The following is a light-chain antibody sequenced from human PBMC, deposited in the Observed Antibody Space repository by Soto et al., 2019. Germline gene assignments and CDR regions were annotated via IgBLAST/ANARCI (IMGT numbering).Light chain of an antibody. CDR1: QSVSSSY. J-gene: IGKJ2*01. CDR2: GAS. CDR3: QQYGSSVYT. V-gene: IGKV3-20*01. Sequence: EIVLTQSPGTLSLSPGERATLSCRASQSVSSSYLAWYQKKPGQAPRLLIYGASSRATGIPDRFSGSGSGTDFTLTISRLEPEDFAVYYCQQYGSSVYTFGQGTKLEIK.